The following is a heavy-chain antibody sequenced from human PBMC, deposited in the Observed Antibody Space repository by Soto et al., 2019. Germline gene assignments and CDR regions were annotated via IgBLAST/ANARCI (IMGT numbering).Heavy chain of an antibody. Sequence: QVQLVQSGTEVKKSGSSVKVSCKASGDTFTNFAISWMRQAPGQGLEWMGGIIPMFGTPNYAQKIQGSVTITADRSTSTADRELRSLRSEDTAVYECARGLRGYTGYDGGGAFDIWGQGTIVTVSS. D-gene: IGHD5-12*01. CDR2: IIPMFGTP. J-gene: IGHJ3*02. CDR1: GDTFTNFA. CDR3: ARGLRGYTGYDGGGAFDI. V-gene: IGHV1-69*06.